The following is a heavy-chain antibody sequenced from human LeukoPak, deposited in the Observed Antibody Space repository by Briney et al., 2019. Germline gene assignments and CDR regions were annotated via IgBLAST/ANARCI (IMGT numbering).Heavy chain of an antibody. D-gene: IGHD3-22*01. CDR2: ISWSSGYI. CDR1: GFTFSSYA. Sequence: PGGSLRLSCAASGFTFSSYAMSWVRQAPGKGLEWVSGISWSSGYIDYADSVKGRFTISRNNAKNSLHLQMNSLGAEDTAFYYCAKSRSYDNRNPADSWGQGTLVTVSS. J-gene: IGHJ4*02. CDR3: AKSRSYDNRNPADS. V-gene: IGHV3-9*01.